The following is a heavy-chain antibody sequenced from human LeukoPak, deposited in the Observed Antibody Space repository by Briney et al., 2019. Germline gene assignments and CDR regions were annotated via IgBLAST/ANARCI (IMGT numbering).Heavy chain of an antibody. J-gene: IGHJ4*02. CDR3: AKEDCSGGSCYRY. CDR1: GFTFSSNA. Sequence: GGSLRLSCAASGFTFSSNAMSWVRQAPGKGLEWVSAISGSGGSTYYADSEKGRFTISRDNSKNTLYLQMNSLRAKDTAVYYCAKEDCSGGSCYRYWGQGTLVTVSS. CDR2: ISGSGGST. V-gene: IGHV3-23*01. D-gene: IGHD2-15*01.